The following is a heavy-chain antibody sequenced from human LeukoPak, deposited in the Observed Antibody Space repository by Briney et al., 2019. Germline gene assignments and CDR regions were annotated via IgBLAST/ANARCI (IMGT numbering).Heavy chain of an antibody. J-gene: IGHJ4*02. CDR3: ARGVSGRKVGATTPTSQPFDY. CDR1: GFTFSSYG. V-gene: IGHV3-33*01. D-gene: IGHD1-26*01. CDR2: IWYDGSNK. Sequence: GGSLRLSCAASGFTFSSYGMHWVRQAPGKGLEWVAVIWYDGSNKYYADSVKGRLTISRDNSKNTLYLQMNSLRAEDTAVYYCARGVSGRKVGATTPTSQPFDYWGQGTLVTVSS.